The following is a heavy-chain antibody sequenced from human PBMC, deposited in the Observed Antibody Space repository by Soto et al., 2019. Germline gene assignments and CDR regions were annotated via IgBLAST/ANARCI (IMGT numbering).Heavy chain of an antibody. Sequence: ASVKVSCKASGGTFSSYAISWVRQAPGQGLEWMGGISANNGNTNYAQKLQGRVTMTTDTSTSTAYMELRSLRSDDTAVYYCARAQSSGPNWFDPWGQGTLVTVSS. CDR1: GGTFSSYA. D-gene: IGHD6-19*01. CDR3: ARAQSSGPNWFDP. V-gene: IGHV1-18*01. J-gene: IGHJ5*02. CDR2: ISANNGNT.